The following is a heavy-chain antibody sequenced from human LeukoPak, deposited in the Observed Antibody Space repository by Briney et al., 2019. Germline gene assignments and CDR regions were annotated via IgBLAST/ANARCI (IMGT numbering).Heavy chain of an antibody. J-gene: IGHJ4*02. V-gene: IGHV3-20*04. CDR1: GFTFDDYG. CDR2: INWNGGST. Sequence: GGSLRLSCAASGFTFDDYGMSWVRQAPGKGLEWVPGINWNGGSTAYADSVKGRFTISRDNAKNSLYLQMNSLRAEDTALYYCARIHSWYDGALDYWGQGTLVTVSS. D-gene: IGHD6-13*01. CDR3: ARIHSWYDGALDY.